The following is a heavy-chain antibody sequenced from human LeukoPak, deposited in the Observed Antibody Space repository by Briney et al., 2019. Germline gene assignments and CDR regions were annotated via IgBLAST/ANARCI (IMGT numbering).Heavy chain of an antibody. CDR1: GGSISNYY. J-gene: IGHJ4*02. CDR3: ARYSICSSASCYVDY. V-gene: IGHV4-4*07. Sequence: PSETLSLTCTVPGGSISNYYCSWIRQPAGKGLEWIGRIYTSGSTNYNPSLKSRVTISVDKSKNQFYLKLSSVPAADTAVYYGARYSICSSASCYVDYWGQGTLVTVSS. D-gene: IGHD2-2*01. CDR2: IYTSGST.